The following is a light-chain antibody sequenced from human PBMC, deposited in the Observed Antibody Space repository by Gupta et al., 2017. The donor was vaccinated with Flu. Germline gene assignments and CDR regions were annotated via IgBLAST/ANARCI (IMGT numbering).Light chain of an antibody. V-gene: IGLV2-11*01. CDR3: CSYAGSYTFGVV. J-gene: IGLJ2*01. Sequence: QSALTQPRSVSGSPGQSVTICCTGTSSDVGGYNYVSWYQQHPGKAPKLMIYDVSKRPSGVPDRFSGSKSGNTASLTISGLQAEDEADYYCCSYAGSYTFGVVFGGGTKLTVL. CDR2: DVS. CDR1: SSDVGGYNY.